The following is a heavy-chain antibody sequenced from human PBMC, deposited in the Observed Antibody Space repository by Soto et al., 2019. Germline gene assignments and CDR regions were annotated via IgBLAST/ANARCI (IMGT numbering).Heavy chain of an antibody. V-gene: IGHV3-30*18. CDR3: AKTAGYDYVWGSSGLDP. CDR2: ISYDGSDK. D-gene: IGHD3-16*01. CDR1: GFTFSSYG. J-gene: IGHJ5*02. Sequence: GWSLRLSCAGSGFTFSSYGMHWVRQAPGKGLEWVAVISYDGSDKYYGDSVKGRFTISRDDSKNTLYLQMNSLRVEDTAIYYCAKTAGYDYVWGSSGLDPWGQGTLVTVSS.